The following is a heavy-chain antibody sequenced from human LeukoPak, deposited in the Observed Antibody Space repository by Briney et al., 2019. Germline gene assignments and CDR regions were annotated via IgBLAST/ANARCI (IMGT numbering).Heavy chain of an antibody. D-gene: IGHD2-2*01. CDR2: IYYSGST. J-gene: IGHJ6*04. CDR1: GGSINSGGYY. Sequence: SQTLSLTCTVSGGSINSGGYYWSWIPQHPGKGLEWIGYIYYSGSTYYNPSLKSRVTISVDTSKDQFSLKLSSVTAADTAVYYCAREEVVPAAMGYYYYYGMDVWGKGTTVTVSS. CDR3: AREEVVPAAMGYYYYYGMDV. V-gene: IGHV4-31*03.